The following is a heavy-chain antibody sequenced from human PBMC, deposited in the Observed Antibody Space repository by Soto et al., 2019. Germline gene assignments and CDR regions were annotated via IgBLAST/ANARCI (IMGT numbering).Heavy chain of an antibody. D-gene: IGHD3-10*01. Sequence: GGSLRLSCAASGFTFSSYSMNWVRQAPGKGLEWVSSISSSSSYTYYADTVKGRFTISRDNSKNTLYLQMKSLRAEDTDVYNYAKNSENFGDSKYDYGGQGTLVTVSS. J-gene: IGHJ4*02. CDR2: ISSSSSYT. CDR1: GFTFSSYS. CDR3: AKNSENFGDSKYDY. V-gene: IGHV3-21*04.